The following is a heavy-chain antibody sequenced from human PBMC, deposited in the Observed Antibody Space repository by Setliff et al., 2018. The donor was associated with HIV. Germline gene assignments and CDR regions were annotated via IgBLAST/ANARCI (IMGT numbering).Heavy chain of an antibody. CDR2: IYSGDSGGST. V-gene: IGHV3-53*01. D-gene: IGHD4-4*01. Sequence: PGGSLRLSCAASGFSVSSPYMSWVRQAPGKGLEWVSVIYSGDSGGSTYYADSVKGRFTISRDNSKNTLYLQMNSLRAEDTAVYYCAKGPVTDSEVYFDYWGQGTLVTVSS. J-gene: IGHJ4*02. CDR3: AKGPVTDSEVYFDY. CDR1: GFSVSSPY.